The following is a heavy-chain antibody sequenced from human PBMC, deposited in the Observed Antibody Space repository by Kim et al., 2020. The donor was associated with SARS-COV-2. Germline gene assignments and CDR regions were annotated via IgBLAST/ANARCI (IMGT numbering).Heavy chain of an antibody. D-gene: IGHD4-4*01. J-gene: IGHJ3*02. CDR3: AREMEGDGYSESGAFDI. V-gene: IGHV4-59*13. CDR1: GGSISSYY. Sequence: SETLSLTCTVSGGSISSYYWSWIRQPPGKGLEWIGYIYYSGSTNYNPSLKSRVTISVDTSKNQFSLKLSSVTAADTAVYYCAREMEGDGYSESGAFDIWGQGTMVTVSS. CDR2: IYYSGST.